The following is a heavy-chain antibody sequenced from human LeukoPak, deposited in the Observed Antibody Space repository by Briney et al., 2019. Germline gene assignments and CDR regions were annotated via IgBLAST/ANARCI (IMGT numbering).Heavy chain of an antibody. J-gene: IGHJ4*02. CDR3: ARSAPYYYDSSGYYSSPYYFDY. Sequence: SGGSLRLSCAASGFTFSSYAMHWVRQAPGKGLEWVAVISYDGSNKYYADSVKGRFTISRDNSKNTLYLQMNSLRAEDTAVYYCARSAPYYYDSSGYYSSPYYFDYWGQGTLVTVSS. CDR1: GFTFSSYA. D-gene: IGHD3-22*01. V-gene: IGHV3-30*04. CDR2: ISYDGSNK.